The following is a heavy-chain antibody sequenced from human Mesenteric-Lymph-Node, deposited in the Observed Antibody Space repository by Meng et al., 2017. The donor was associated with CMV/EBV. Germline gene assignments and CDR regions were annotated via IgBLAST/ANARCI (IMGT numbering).Heavy chain of an antibody. V-gene: IGHV4-34*01. CDR1: GGSFSGYY. D-gene: IGHD6-13*01. CDR3: ARDRAYSSSWYGGNWFDP. CDR2: INHSGST. Sequence: SETLSLTCAVNGGSFSGYYWSWIRQPPGKGLEWIGEINHSGSTNYNPSLKSRVTISVDTSKNQFSLKLSSVTAADTAVYYCARDRAYSSSWYGGNWFDPWGQGTLVTVSS. J-gene: IGHJ5*02.